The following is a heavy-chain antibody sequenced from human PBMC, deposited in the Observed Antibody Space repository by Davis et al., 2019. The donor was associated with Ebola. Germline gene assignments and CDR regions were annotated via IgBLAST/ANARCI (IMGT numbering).Heavy chain of an antibody. Sequence: ASVKVSCKASGYTFTGYYMHWVRQAPGQGLEWMGRINPNSGGTNYAQQFQGRVTMTRNTSISTAYMELSSLRSEDTAVYYCASQINWNYDLGGYYYYYGMDVWGNGTTVTVSS. CDR1: GYTFTGYY. J-gene: IGHJ6*04. D-gene: IGHD1-7*01. CDR3: ASQINWNYDLGGYYYYYGMDV. CDR2: INPNSGGT. V-gene: IGHV1-2*06.